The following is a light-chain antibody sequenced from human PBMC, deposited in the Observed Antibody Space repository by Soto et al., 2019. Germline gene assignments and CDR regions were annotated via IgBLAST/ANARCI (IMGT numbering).Light chain of an antibody. V-gene: IGKV1-39*01. Sequence: DIQMTQSPSSLPASVGDRVTVTCQASQSIRGYLNWYQHKPGTAPKLLIFAASRLQTGVPLRFSGSGSGTEFTLTISSLQPDDFATYYCQHYNSYSEAFGQGTKVDIK. J-gene: IGKJ1*01. CDR3: QHYNSYSEA. CDR2: AAS. CDR1: QSIRGY.